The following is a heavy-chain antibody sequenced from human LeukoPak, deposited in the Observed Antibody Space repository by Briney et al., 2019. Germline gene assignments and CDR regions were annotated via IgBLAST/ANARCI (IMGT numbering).Heavy chain of an antibody. V-gene: IGHV4-4*02. CDR1: GDSISSRNW. J-gene: IGHJ4*02. Sequence: PSETLSLTCAVSGDSISSRNWWNWVRQPPGKGLDWIGEISHGGSTKYNPSPKNRVTISKDNSKNEFSLKLNSVTAADTAVYYCARSAGWWSLDYWGQGALVTVSA. CDR3: ARSAGWWSLDY. D-gene: IGHD2-8*02. CDR2: ISHGGST.